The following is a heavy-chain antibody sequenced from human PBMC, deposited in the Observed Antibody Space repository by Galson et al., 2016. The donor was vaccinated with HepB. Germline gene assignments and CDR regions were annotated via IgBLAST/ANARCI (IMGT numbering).Heavy chain of an antibody. CDR2: ISTNNYI. Sequence: SLRLSCAASGFTFSSYGMHWVRQAPGKGLEWVSSISTNNYIYYADSVKGRFTMSRDNAKNSLYLQMHSLRAEDMALYYRARERSSGWTGDSFDIWGQGTMVTVSS. J-gene: IGHJ3*02. D-gene: IGHD6-19*01. CDR3: ARERSSGWTGDSFDI. CDR1: GFTFSSYG. V-gene: IGHV3-21*01.